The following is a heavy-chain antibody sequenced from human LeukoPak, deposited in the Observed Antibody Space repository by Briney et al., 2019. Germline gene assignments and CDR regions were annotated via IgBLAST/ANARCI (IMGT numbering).Heavy chain of an antibody. V-gene: IGHV4-59*08. CDR3: ARRSGSSPRYY. J-gene: IGHJ4*02. CDR1: GGSISNYY. Sequence: SETLSLTCTVSGGSISNYYWSWIRQPPGKGPEWTGYIYYSGSTNYNPPLKSRVTISVDTSKNQLSLKLSSVTAADTAVYYCARRSGSSPRYYWGQGTLVTVSS. D-gene: IGHD1-26*01. CDR2: IYYSGST.